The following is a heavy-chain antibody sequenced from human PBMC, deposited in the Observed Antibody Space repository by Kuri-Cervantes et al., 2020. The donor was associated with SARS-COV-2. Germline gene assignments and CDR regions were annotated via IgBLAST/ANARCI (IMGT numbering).Heavy chain of an antibody. V-gene: IGHV4-30-2*01. CDR1: GGSISSGGYS. J-gene: IGHJ4*02. CDR3: ARTKSGSFYFDY. CDR2: IYHSGST. Sequence: SETLSLTCAVSGGSISSGGYSWSWIRQPPGKGLEWIGYIYHSGSTYYNPSLKSRVTISVDRSKNQFSLKLSSVTAADTAVYYCARTKSGSFYFDYWGQGTLVTVSS. D-gene: IGHD1-26*01.